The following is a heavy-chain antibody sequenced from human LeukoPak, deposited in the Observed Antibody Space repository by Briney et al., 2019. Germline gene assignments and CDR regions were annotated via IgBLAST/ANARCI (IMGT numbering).Heavy chain of an antibody. D-gene: IGHD6-13*01. CDR1: GFNFSSYW. Sequence: PGGSLRLSCAASGFNFSSYWMSWVRQAPGKGLEWVANIKQDGSEKYYVDSVKGRFAISRDNAKNSLYLQMNSLRAEDTAVYYCARDAYKQLVFDYWGQGTLVTVSS. V-gene: IGHV3-7*03. CDR3: ARDAYKQLVFDY. CDR2: IKQDGSEK. J-gene: IGHJ4*02.